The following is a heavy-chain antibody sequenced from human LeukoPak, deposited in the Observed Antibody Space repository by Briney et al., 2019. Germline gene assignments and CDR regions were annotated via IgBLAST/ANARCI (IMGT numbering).Heavy chain of an antibody. CDR3: KSGGAAPGSFDN. CDR1: GFTFSDYW. CDR2: IKYDGDEE. V-gene: IGHV3-7*01. Sequence: QPGGSLRLSCAASGFTFSDYWMSWMRQAPGKGLEWVANIKYDGDEEYYVDSVKGRFTISRDNAKNSLYLQLSSLRVEDTAVYYCKSGGAAPGSFDNWGQGTLVTVSP. D-gene: IGHD6-13*01. J-gene: IGHJ4*02.